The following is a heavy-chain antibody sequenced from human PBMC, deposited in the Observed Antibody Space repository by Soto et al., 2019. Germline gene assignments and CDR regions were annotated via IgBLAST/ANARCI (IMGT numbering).Heavy chain of an antibody. V-gene: IGHV3-30-3*01. CDR2: ISYDGSNK. CDR1: GFTFSSYA. CDR3: ARGSGYKYYYYYGMDV. D-gene: IGHD3-9*01. J-gene: IGHJ6*02. Sequence: LRLSCAASGFTFSSYAMHWVRQAPGKGLEWVAVISYDGSNKYYADSVKGRFTISRDNSKNTLYLQMNSLRAEDTAVYYCARGSGYKYYYYYGMDVWGQGTTVTVSS.